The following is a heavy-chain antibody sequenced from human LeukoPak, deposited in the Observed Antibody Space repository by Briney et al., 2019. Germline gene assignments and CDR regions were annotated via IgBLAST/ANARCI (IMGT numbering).Heavy chain of an antibody. CDR3: ARHGSGSSWYVPYFDY. D-gene: IGHD6-13*01. V-gene: IGHV5-51*01. CDR1: GYSFTSYW. CDR2: IYPGDSDT. J-gene: IGHJ4*02. Sequence: GESLKISCKGSGYSFTSYWIGWVRQMPGKGLEWMGIIYPGDSDTRYSPSFQGQVTISADKSISTAYLQWSSLKASDTAMYYCARHGSGSSWYVPYFDYWGQGTLVTVSS.